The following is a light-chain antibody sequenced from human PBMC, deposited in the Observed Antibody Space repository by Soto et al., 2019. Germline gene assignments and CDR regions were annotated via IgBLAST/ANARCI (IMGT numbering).Light chain of an antibody. CDR2: AAS. CDR3: QQSYSTPIS. J-gene: IGKJ5*01. V-gene: IGKV1-39*01. Sequence: DIQMTQSPSSLSASVGDRVTITCRASQSISSYLNWYQQKPGKAPKLLIYAASSLQSGVPSRFSGSGSGTDFTLTISSLQPEDFATYYCQQSYSTPISFGRGTLLEIK. CDR1: QSISSY.